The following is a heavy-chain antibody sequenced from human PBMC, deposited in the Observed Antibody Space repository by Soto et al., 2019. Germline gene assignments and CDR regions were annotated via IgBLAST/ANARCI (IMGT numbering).Heavy chain of an antibody. Sequence: SETLSLTCAVSGGSISSSNWWSWVRQPPGKGLEWIGEIYHSGSTNYNPSLKSRVTISVDTSKNQFSLKLSSVTAADTAVYYCARQWELLPGYGMDVWGQGTTVTVSS. D-gene: IGHD1-26*01. CDR3: ARQWELLPGYGMDV. V-gene: IGHV4-4*02. CDR2: IYHSGST. CDR1: GGSISSSNW. J-gene: IGHJ6*02.